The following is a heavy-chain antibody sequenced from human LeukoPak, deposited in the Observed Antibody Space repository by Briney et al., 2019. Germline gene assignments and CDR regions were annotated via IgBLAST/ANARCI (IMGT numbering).Heavy chain of an antibody. V-gene: IGHV4-30-4*01. CDR2: IYYSGST. Sequence: SQTLSLTCTVSGGSISSGDYYWTWIRQPPGRGLEWFGYIYYSGSTSYNPSLKSRVTISVDTSKNQFSLKRSSVTAADTAVFYCAKETLFGDHWFDPWGQGTLVTVSS. CDR3: AKETLFGDHWFDP. D-gene: IGHD3-10*02. CDR1: GGSISSGDYY. J-gene: IGHJ5*02.